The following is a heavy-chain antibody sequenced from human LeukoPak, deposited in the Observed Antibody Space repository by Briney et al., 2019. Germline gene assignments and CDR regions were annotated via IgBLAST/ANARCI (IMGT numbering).Heavy chain of an antibody. CDR1: GFTFSSYS. CDR3: AKDNHYSDSGTYYYYFDS. J-gene: IGHJ4*02. V-gene: IGHV3-21*01. CDR2: ISSSSSYI. Sequence: GGSLRLSCAASGFTFSSYSMNWVRQAPGKGLEWVPSISSSSSYIYYADSVKGRFTISRDNAKNSLYLQMNNLRAEDTAMYYCAKDNHYSDSGTYYYYFDSWGQGTLVTVSS. D-gene: IGHD3-22*01.